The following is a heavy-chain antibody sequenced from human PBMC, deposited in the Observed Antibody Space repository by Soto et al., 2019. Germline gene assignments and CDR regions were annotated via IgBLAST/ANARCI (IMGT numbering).Heavy chain of an antibody. CDR2: IYHSGST. V-gene: IGHV4-38-2*01. Sequence: SETLSLTCAVSGYSISSGYYWGWIRQPPGKGLEWIGSIYHSGSTYYNPSLKSRVTISVDTSKNQFSLRLSSVTAADTAVYYCARLGRYCGGDCYTENLDYWGQGTLVTVSS. CDR3: ARLGRYCGGDCYTENLDY. CDR1: GYSISSGYY. D-gene: IGHD2-21*02. J-gene: IGHJ4*02.